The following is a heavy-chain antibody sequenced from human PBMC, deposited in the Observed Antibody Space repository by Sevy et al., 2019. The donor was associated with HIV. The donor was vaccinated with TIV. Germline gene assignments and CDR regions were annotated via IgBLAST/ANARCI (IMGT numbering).Heavy chain of an antibody. J-gene: IGHJ4*02. V-gene: IGHV1-18*01. CDR1: GYTFTSYG. CDR3: ARDPRIAARRGGFDY. Sequence: ASVKVSCKASGYTFTSYGISWVRQAPGQGLEWMGWISAYNGNTNYAQKLQGRLTMTTDTSTSTAYMELRSLRSDDTAVNYCARDPRIAARRGGFDYWGQGTLVTVSS. CDR2: ISAYNGNT. D-gene: IGHD6-6*01.